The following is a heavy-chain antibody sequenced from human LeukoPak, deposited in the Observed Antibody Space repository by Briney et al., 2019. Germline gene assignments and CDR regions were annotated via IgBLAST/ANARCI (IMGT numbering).Heavy chain of an antibody. V-gene: IGHV3-9*01. D-gene: IGHD5-24*01. Sequence: PGRSLRLSCAASGFTFYDYAMHWVRQAPGKGVEWVSGISWNSGSIDYADSAKGRFTISRDNAKTSLYLQMNSLRAEDTALYYCAKDLRDGYNINYFDYWGQGTLVTVSS. CDR3: AKDLRDGYNINYFDY. CDR2: ISWNSGSI. CDR1: GFTFYDYA. J-gene: IGHJ4*02.